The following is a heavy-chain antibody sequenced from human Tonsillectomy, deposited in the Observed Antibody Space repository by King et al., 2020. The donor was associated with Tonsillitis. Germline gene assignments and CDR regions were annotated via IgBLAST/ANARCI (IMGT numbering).Heavy chain of an antibody. V-gene: IGHV4-4*07. J-gene: IGHJ4*02. CDR2: LYPNGNT. CDR1: GGSMSDFY. Sequence: HVQLQESGPGLVKPSETLSLTCSVSGGSMSDFYWSWIRQSAGKGMEWIGRLYPNGNTNYNPSLGNRVTMSLDMSVNQFSLRLSAVTAADTAVYYCAGASYYATNGRWDWGQGTLVTVSS. CDR3: AGASYYATNGRWD. D-gene: IGHD2/OR15-2a*01.